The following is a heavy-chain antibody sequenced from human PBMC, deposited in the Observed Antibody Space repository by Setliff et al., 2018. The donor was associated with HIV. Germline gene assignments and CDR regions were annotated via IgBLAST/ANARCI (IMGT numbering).Heavy chain of an antibody. CDR3: ATSFGSGVAPFDN. CDR1: EDTFNSYT. V-gene: IGHV1-69*02. CDR2: TIPVLSMS. Sequence: ASVKVSCKASEDTFNSYTIHWVRQTPGQGLEWMGRTIPVLSMSNFSLKFQGRGSIFADKSTSTAYLGLNGLTSEDTAIYYCATSFGSGVAPFDNWGQGTLVTVSS. D-gene: IGHD3-10*01. J-gene: IGHJ4*02.